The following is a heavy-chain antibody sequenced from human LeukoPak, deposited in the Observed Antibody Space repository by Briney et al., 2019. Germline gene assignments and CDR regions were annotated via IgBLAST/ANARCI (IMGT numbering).Heavy chain of an antibody. Sequence: GESLKISCKGSGYSFTSYWIGWVRQMPGKGLEWMGIIYPGDSDTRYSPSFQGQVTISADKSISTAYLQRSSLKASDTAMYYCARQFKYCSGGSCYQYYFDYWGQGTLVTVSS. CDR1: GYSFTSYW. V-gene: IGHV5-51*01. CDR3: ARQFKYCSGGSCYQYYFDY. J-gene: IGHJ4*02. D-gene: IGHD2-15*01. CDR2: IYPGDSDT.